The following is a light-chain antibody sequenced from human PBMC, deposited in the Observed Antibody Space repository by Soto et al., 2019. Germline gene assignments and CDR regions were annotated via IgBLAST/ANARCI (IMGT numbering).Light chain of an antibody. V-gene: IGKV3-15*01. CDR2: GAS. J-gene: IGKJ4*01. Sequence: EIVMTQSPATLSVSPGERATLSCRASQSVSSNLAWSQQKPCQAPRLLIYGASTRATGIPARFSGSGSGTEFTLTISSLQSEDFAVYYCQQCNNRPLTFDSGTNVEIK. CDR3: QQCNNRPLT. CDR1: QSVSSN.